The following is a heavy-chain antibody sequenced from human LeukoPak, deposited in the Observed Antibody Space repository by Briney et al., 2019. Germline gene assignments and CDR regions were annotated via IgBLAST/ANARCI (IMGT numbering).Heavy chain of an antibody. CDR3: ARDGPHYDFWSGPAY. J-gene: IGHJ4*02. Sequence: PGGSLRLSCEASGFTFSSYWMSWVRQAPGKGLEWVANINEDGSEKYYVESVKGRFTISRVNAKNSLYLQMDSLRAEDTAVYYCARDGPHYDFWSGPAYWGQRTLVTVSS. CDR2: INEDGSEK. D-gene: IGHD3-3*01. CDR1: GFTFSSYW. V-gene: IGHV3-7*05.